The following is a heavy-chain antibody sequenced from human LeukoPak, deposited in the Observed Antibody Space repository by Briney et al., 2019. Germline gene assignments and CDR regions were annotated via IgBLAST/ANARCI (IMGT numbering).Heavy chain of an antibody. CDR2: LYYSGRT. V-gene: IGHV4-39*01. CDR3: ARRRHYDGSGYLE. D-gene: IGHD3-22*01. Sequence: KPSETLSLTCSVSGDSISRSDSYWDWIRQPPGKGLEWIGTLYYSGRTYYSPSLKSRVTMSVDTSKNQFSLNLRIVTAADTAVYYCARRRHYDGSGYLEWGQGTLLSVSS. J-gene: IGHJ1*01. CDR1: GDSISRSDSY.